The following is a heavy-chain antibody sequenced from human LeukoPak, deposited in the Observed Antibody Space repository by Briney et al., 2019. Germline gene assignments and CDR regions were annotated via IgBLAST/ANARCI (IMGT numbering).Heavy chain of an antibody. Sequence: GESLKISCKGSGYSFTSYWIGWVRQMPGKGLEWMGIIYPGDSDTRYSPSFQGQVTISADKSISTAYLQWSSLKASDTAMYYCARRPWYYDSSGYYLFDYWGQGTLVTVSP. CDR3: ARRPWYYDSSGYYLFDY. J-gene: IGHJ4*02. CDR1: GYSFTSYW. V-gene: IGHV5-51*01. D-gene: IGHD3-22*01. CDR2: IYPGDSDT.